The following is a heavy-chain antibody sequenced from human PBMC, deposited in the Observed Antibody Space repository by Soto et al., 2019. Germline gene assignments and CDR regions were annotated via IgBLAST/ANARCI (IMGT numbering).Heavy chain of an antibody. Sequence: SVKVSCRASGGTFSSYAISWVRQAPGQGLEWMGGIIPIFGTANYAQKFQGRVTITADESTSTAYMELSSLRSEDTAVYYCARVTVAGHYYYYGMDVWGQGTTVTVSS. D-gene: IGHD6-19*01. CDR1: GGTFSSYA. CDR3: ARVTVAGHYYYYGMDV. J-gene: IGHJ6*02. CDR2: IIPIFGTA. V-gene: IGHV1-69*13.